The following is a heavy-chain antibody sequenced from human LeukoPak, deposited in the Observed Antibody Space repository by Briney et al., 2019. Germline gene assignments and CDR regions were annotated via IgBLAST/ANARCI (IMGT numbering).Heavy chain of an antibody. J-gene: IGHJ6*02. Sequence: SVKVSCKASGFTFTSSAVQRVRQARGQRLEWIGWIVVGSGNTNYAQKFQERVTITRDMSTSTAYMELSSLRSEDTAVYYCAADQAEYCDGDCYNVWGQGTTVTVSS. CDR2: IVVGSGNT. V-gene: IGHV1-58*01. CDR1: GFTFTSSA. D-gene: IGHD2-21*01. CDR3: AADQAEYCDGDCYNV.